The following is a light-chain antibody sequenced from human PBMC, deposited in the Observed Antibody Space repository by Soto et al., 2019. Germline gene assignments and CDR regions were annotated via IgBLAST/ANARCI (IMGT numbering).Light chain of an antibody. CDR3: QQRSNLLT. Sequence: EIVLTQSPATLSLSPGERATLSCRASQSVSSYLAWYQQKPGQAPRLLIYDASNRATGIPARFSGSGSGKDFTLTISSLEPEDFAVYYYQQRSNLLTFGGGTKVEIK. CDR2: DAS. CDR1: QSVSSY. V-gene: IGKV3-11*01. J-gene: IGKJ4*01.